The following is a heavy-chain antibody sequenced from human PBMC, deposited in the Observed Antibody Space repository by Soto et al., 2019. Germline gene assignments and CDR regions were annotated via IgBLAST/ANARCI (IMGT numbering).Heavy chain of an antibody. CDR2: INSDGSST. Sequence: GGSLRLSCAASGFTFSSYWMHWVRQAPGKGLAWVSRINSDGSSTSYADSVKGRFTISRDNAKNTLYLQMNSLRAEDTAVYYCARVHITIFGVVITYFDYWGQGTLVTVSS. J-gene: IGHJ4*02. CDR3: ARVHITIFGVVITYFDY. V-gene: IGHV3-74*01. CDR1: GFTFSSYW. D-gene: IGHD3-3*01.